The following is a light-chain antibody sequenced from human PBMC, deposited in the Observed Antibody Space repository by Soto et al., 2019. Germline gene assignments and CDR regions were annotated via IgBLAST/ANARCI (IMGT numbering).Light chain of an antibody. V-gene: IGLV2-8*01. CDR3: SSYVGSDNPYV. CDR2: EVT. CDR1: SGDVGGYDY. Sequence: QSVLTQPPSASGSPGQSVTISCTGTSGDVGGYDYVSWYQQHPGKAPKLMIYEVTKRPLGVPDRFSGSKSGNTASLTVSGLQAEDEADYYCSSYVGSDNPYVFGTGTKVTVL. J-gene: IGLJ1*01.